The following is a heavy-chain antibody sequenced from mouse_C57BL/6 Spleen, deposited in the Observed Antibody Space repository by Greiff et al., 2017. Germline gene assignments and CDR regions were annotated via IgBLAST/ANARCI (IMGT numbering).Heavy chain of an antibody. CDR3: ARYVGSSPWYFDV. CDR1: GFTFTDYY. Sequence: EVKLQESGGGLVQPGGSLSLSCAASGFTFTDYYMSWVRQPPGKALEWLGFIRNKANGYTTEYSASVKGRFTISRDNSQSILYLQMNALRAADSATYYCARYVGSSPWYFDVWGTGTTVTVSS. CDR2: IRNKANGYTT. D-gene: IGHD1-1*01. J-gene: IGHJ1*03. V-gene: IGHV7-3*01.